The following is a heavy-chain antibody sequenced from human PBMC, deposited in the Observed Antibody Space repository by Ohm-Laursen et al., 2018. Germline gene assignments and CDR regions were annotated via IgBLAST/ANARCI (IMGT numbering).Heavy chain of an antibody. V-gene: IGHV3-30*18. D-gene: IGHD2-15*01. CDR1: GFTFSNFG. J-gene: IGHJ4*02. Sequence: SLRLSCAAPGFTFSNFGMHWVRQAPGKGLEWVAVVSYDERYKNYVDSVKGRFTVSRDNSKDTLYLQMNSLRNEDTAIYYCAKDVGVAFAYDSWGQGTLVTVSS. CDR3: AKDVGVAFAYDS. CDR2: VSYDERYK.